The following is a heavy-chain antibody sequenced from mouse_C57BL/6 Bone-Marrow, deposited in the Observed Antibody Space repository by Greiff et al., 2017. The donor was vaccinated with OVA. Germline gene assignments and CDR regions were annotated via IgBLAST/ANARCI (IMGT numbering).Heavy chain of an antibody. CDR3: ARRIYYYGSAAY. J-gene: IGHJ3*01. CDR2: IYPGDGDT. Sequence: VQLQQSGPELVKPGASVKISCKASGYAFSSSWMNWVKQRPGKGLEWIGRIYPGDGDTYYNEKFKGKATLTADKSSSTAYMELRSLTSEDSAVYFCARRIYYYGSAAYWGQGTLVTVSA. CDR1: GYAFSSSW. V-gene: IGHV1-82*01. D-gene: IGHD1-1*01.